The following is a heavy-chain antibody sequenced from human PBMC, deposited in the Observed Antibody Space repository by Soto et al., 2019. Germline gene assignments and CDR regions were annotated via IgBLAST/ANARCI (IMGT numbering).Heavy chain of an antibody. Sequence: QVQLVQSGAEVKKPGASVKVSCKASGYTFTSYGISWVRQAPGQGLEWMGWISAYNGNTKYTQQLQGRVTMTTDTYTSTGYMELRSLRSDDTAVYYCARDLAVGLVDYWGQGTLVTVSS. CDR2: ISAYNGNT. D-gene: IGHD6-19*01. CDR3: ARDLAVGLVDY. J-gene: IGHJ4*02. V-gene: IGHV1-18*01. CDR1: GYTFTSYG.